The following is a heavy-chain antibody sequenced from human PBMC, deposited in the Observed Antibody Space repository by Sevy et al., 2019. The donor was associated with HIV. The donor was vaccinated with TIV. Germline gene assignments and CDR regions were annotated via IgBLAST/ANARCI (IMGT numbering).Heavy chain of an antibody. CDR1: GGSITSYS. CDR3: AREGGASSAWFENWFGP. CDR2: IYSNGNS. Sequence: SETLSLTCTVSGGSITSYSWSWIRQPAGKGLEWLGRIYSNGNSNYNPSLKSRVTMSGDTSKNQFSLKLTSVNAADTAVYFCAREGGASSAWFENWFGPWGQGTLVTVSS. V-gene: IGHV4-4*07. J-gene: IGHJ5*02. D-gene: IGHD6-19*01.